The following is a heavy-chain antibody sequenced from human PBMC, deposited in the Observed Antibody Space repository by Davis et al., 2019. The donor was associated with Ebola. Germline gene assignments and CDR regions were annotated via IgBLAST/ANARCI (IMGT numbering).Heavy chain of an antibody. J-gene: IGHJ4*02. CDR2: IYYTEST. CDR3: ARGAHYYDSSGYDS. V-gene: IGHV4-59*01. CDR1: GGSISSYY. Sequence: SETLSLTCTVSGGSISSYYWSWIRQPPGKGLEWIGYIYYTESTNYNPSLKSRATISVDMSKNQFSLKMTSVTAADTAVYYCARGAHYYDSSGYDSWGQGTLVTVSS. D-gene: IGHD3-22*01.